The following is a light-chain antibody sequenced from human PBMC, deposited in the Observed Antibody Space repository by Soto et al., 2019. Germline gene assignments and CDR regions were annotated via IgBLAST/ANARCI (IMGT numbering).Light chain of an antibody. Sequence: DIQMTQSPSSLSASVGDRVTITCRASQSISSYLNWYQQKPGQAPKLLIYAASSLQSGVPSRFSGSGSGTDFTLTISSLQSEDFATYYCQQTYTTPFTFGPGTKVDIK. V-gene: IGKV1-39*01. CDR1: QSISSY. CDR3: QQTYTTPFT. J-gene: IGKJ3*01. CDR2: AAS.